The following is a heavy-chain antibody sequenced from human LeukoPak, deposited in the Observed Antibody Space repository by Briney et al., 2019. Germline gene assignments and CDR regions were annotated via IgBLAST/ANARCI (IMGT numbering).Heavy chain of an antibody. CDR3: ARDSGGPDAFDI. J-gene: IGHJ3*02. CDR2: ISSSSSYI. Sequence: GGSLRLSCAASGFTFSSYSMNWVRQAPGKGLEWVSSISSSSSYIYYADSVKGRFTISRDNAENSLYLQMNSLRAEDTAVYYCARDSGGPDAFDIWGQGTMVTVSS. D-gene: IGHD3-10*01. CDR1: GFTFSSYS. V-gene: IGHV3-21*01.